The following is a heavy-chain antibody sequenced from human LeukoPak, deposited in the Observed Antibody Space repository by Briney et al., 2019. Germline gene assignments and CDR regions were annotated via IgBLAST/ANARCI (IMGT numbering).Heavy chain of an antibody. D-gene: IGHD3/OR15-3a*01. CDR3: ARHKGLGFDY. CDR2: IYYSGST. V-gene: IGHV4-59*08. J-gene: IGHJ4*02. Sequence: SETLSLTCSVSGGSISNYYWSWIRQPPGKGLEWIGYIYYSGSTNYNPSLESRVTTSVDTSKNQFSLKLSSVTAADTAIYYCARHKGLGFDYWGQGTLVTVSS. CDR1: GGSISNYY.